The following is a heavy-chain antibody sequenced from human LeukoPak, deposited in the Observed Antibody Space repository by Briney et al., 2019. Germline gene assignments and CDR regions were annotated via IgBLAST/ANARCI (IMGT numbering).Heavy chain of an antibody. V-gene: IGHV1-24*01. Sequence: ASVKVSCKVSGYTLTELSMHWVRQAPGKGLEWMGGFDPEDGETIYAQKFQGRVTMTEDTSTDTAYMELSSLRSEDTAVHYCARPKRRDYSSSSHAFDIWGQGTMVTVSS. CDR3: ARPKRRDYSSSSHAFDI. CDR2: FDPEDGET. CDR1: GYTLTELS. J-gene: IGHJ3*02. D-gene: IGHD6-6*01.